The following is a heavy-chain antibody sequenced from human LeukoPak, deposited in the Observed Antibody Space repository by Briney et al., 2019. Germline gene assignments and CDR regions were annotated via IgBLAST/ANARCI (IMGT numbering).Heavy chain of an antibody. V-gene: IGHV4-59*12. Sequence: SETLSLTCTVSGGSISSYYWSWIRQPPGKGLEWIGYIYYSGNTNYNPSLKSRVTISVDTSKNQFSLKLSSVTAADTAVYYCAREGSGSRWDYNDYWGQGTLVTVSS. CDR2: IYYSGNT. J-gene: IGHJ4*02. CDR1: GGSISSYY. D-gene: IGHD3-10*01. CDR3: AREGSGSRWDYNDY.